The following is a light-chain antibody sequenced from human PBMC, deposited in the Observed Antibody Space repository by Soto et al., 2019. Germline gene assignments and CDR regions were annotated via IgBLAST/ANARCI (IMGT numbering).Light chain of an antibody. CDR2: AAS. CDR3: QQLFDSPIT. Sequence: DIRMSQSPSSLSASVGDRVTITCRASQSISSYLNWYQQKPGKAPKLLIYAASTLESGVPSRFSATVSGTEFSLTITSLQPEDFATYYCQQLFDSPITFAQRTRLAIK. CDR1: QSISSY. J-gene: IGKJ5*01. V-gene: IGKV1-39*01.